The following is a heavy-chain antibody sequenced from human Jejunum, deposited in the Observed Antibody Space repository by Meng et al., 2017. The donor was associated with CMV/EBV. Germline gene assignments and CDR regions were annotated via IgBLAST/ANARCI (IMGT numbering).Heavy chain of an antibody. CDR1: GFTFTSYA. CDR3: ASYVY. J-gene: IGHJ4*02. D-gene: IGHD3-16*01. V-gene: IGHV3-48*03. CDR2: ISPTGGTM. Sequence: GSLRLSCAASGFTFTSYAMHWVRQAPGKGLEWVSYISPTGGTMYYADSVKGRFTISRDNAKNSLYLQMNSLRAEDTAVYYCASYVYWGQGTLVTVSS.